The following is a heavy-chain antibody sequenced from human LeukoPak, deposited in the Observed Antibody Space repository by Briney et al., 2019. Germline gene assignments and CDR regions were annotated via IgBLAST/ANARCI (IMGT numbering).Heavy chain of an antibody. J-gene: IGHJ4*02. CDR2: ISSSSSYI. CDR1: GFTFSSYS. Sequence: GGSLRLSCAASGFTFSSYSMNWVRQAPGKGLEWVSSISSSSSYIYYADSVKGRFTISRDNAKNTLYLQMNSLRAEDTAVYYCARAPHYDFWSGGIDYWGQGTLVTVSS. D-gene: IGHD3-3*01. V-gene: IGHV3-21*01. CDR3: ARAPHYDFWSGGIDY.